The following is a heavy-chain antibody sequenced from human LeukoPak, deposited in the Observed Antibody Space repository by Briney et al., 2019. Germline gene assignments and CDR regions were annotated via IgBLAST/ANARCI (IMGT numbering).Heavy chain of an antibody. D-gene: IGHD3-22*01. CDR1: GFTFSSYE. CDR2: ISNSSSTK. J-gene: IGHJ4*02. Sequence: PGGSLRLSCAASGFTFSSYEMNWVRQAPGKGLEWVSYISNSSSTKYYADSVKGRFTISRDNAKNSLYLQMNSLRAEDTAVYYCARVLHKRNYDSTTYYGYWGQGTLVTVSS. V-gene: IGHV3-48*01. CDR3: ARVLHKRNYDSTTYYGY.